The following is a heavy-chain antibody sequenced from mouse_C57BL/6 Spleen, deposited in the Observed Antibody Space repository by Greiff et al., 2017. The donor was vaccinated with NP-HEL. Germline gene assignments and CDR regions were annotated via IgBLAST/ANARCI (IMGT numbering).Heavy chain of an antibody. D-gene: IGHD1-1*01. V-gene: IGHV1-15*01. CDR1: GYTFTDYE. Sequence: QVQLQQSGAELVRPGASVTLSCKASGYTFTDYEMHWVKQTPVHGLEWIGAIDPETGGTAYNQKFKGKAILTADKSSSTAYMELRSLTSEDSAVYYCTNYYGIYFDYWGQGTTLTVSS. CDR3: TNYYGIYFDY. J-gene: IGHJ2*01. CDR2: IDPETGGT.